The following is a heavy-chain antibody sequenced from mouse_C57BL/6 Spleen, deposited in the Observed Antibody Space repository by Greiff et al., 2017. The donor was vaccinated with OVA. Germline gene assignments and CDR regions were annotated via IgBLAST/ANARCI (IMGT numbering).Heavy chain of an antibody. CDR1: GFSLTSYG. CDR3: ARKDGNYQYAMDD. V-gene: IGHV2-2*01. J-gene: IGHJ4*01. CDR2: IWRGGST. D-gene: IGHD2-1*01. Sequence: VQLQQSGPGLVQPSQSLSITCTVSGFSLTSYGVHWVRQSPGQGLEWLGVIWRGGSTDYNAAFISRLSISKDNSKDQVFLKMNSLQADDTAIYYWARKDGNYQYAMDDWGQGTSVTVSS.